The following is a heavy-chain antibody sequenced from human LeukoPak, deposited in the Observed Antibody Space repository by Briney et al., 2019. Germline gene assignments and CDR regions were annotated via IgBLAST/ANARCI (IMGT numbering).Heavy chain of an antibody. V-gene: IGHV1-8*03. J-gene: IGHJ3*02. CDR1: GYTFTSYD. CDR2: MNPNSGNT. Sequence: RASVKVSCKASGYTFTSYDINWVRQATGQGLEWMGWMNPNSGNTGYAQKFQGRVTITRNTSISTAYMELSSLRSEDTAVYYCSGSGYSHDAFDIWGQGTMVTVSS. D-gene: IGHD3-3*01. CDR3: SGSGYSHDAFDI.